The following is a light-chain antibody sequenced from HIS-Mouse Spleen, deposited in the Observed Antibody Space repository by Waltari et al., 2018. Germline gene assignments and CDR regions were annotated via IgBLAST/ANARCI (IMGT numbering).Light chain of an antibody. J-gene: IGLJ1*01. Sequence: QSALTQPRSVSGSPGQSVTISCTGTSSDVGGYNYVSWYQQHPGKAPKLMIYDVSKRPSGVPDSFAGSKSGNTASLTISGLQAEDEADYYCCSYAGSYTGVFGTGTKVTVL. V-gene: IGLV2-11*01. CDR1: SSDVGGYNY. CDR3: CSYAGSYTGV. CDR2: DVS.